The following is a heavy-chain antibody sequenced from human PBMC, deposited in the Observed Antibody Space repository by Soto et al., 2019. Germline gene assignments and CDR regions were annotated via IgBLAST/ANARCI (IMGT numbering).Heavy chain of an antibody. V-gene: IGHV3-30-3*01. Sequence: QVQLVESGGGVVQPGRSLRLSCAASGFTFSSYAMHWVRQAPGKGLEWVAVISYDGSNKYYADSVKGRFTISRDNSKNTLYLQMNSRRAEDTAVYYCARDRKDCSGGSCYPYYYYGMDVWGQGTTVTVSS. J-gene: IGHJ6*02. CDR3: ARDRKDCSGGSCYPYYYYGMDV. CDR1: GFTFSSYA. CDR2: ISYDGSNK. D-gene: IGHD2-15*01.